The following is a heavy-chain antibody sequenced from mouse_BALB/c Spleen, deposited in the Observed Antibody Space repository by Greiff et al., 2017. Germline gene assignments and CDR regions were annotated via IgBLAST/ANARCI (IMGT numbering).Heavy chain of an antibody. CDR3: NGGLLRTHAMDY. CDR2: IDPENGDT. V-gene: IGHV14-4*02. CDR1: GFNIKDYY. D-gene: IGHD2-3*01. J-gene: IGHJ4*01. Sequence: EVKLVESGAELVRSGASVKLSCTASGFNIKDYYMHWVKQRPEQGLEWIGWIDPENGDTEYAPKFQGKATMTADTSSNTAYLQLSSLTSEDTAVYYCNGGLLRTHAMDYWGQGTSVTVSS.